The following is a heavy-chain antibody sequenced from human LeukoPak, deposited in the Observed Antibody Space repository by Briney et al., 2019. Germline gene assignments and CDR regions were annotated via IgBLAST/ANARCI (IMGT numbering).Heavy chain of an antibody. D-gene: IGHD3-22*01. CDR3: ARDSSGYSDY. V-gene: IGHV4-39*01. CDR1: GGSISSSSYY. Sequence: ASETLSLTCTVSGGSISSSSYYWGWIRQPPGKGLEWIGSIYYSGSTYYNPSLKSRVTISVDTSKNQFSLKLSSVTAADTAVYYCARDSSGYSDYWGQGTLVTVSS. J-gene: IGHJ4*02. CDR2: IYYSGST.